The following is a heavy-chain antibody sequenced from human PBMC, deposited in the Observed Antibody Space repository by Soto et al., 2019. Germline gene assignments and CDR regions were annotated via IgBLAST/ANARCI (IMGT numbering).Heavy chain of an antibody. Sequence: PGGSLRLSCAASGFTFSSYAMHWVRQAPGKGLEYVSAISSNGGSTYYANSVKGRFTISRDNSKNTLYLQMGSLRAEDMAVYYCASQKYSTSSIFHYWGQGTLVTVSS. V-gene: IGHV3-64*01. CDR1: GFTFSSYA. CDR2: ISSNGGST. J-gene: IGHJ4*02. CDR3: ASQKYSTSSIFHY. D-gene: IGHD6-6*01.